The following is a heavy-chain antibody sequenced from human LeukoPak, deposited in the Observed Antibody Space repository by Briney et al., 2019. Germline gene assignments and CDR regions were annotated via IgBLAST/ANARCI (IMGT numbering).Heavy chain of an antibody. CDR3: ARGSFDWLLFDY. CDR2: ISSSGSTI. CDR1: GFTFSSYE. Sequence: GGSLRLSCAASGFTFSSYEMNWVRQAPGKGLEWVSYISSSGSTIYYADSVKGRFPISRDNAKNSLYLQMNSLRAEDTAVYYCARGSFDWLLFDYWGQGTLVTVSS. V-gene: IGHV3-48*03. J-gene: IGHJ4*02. D-gene: IGHD3-9*01.